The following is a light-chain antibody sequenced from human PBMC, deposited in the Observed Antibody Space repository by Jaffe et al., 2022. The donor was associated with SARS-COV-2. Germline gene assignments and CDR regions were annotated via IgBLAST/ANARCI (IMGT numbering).Light chain of an antibody. CDR3: HQYYSSPFS. CDR1: QSVLYSSNNKNF. CDR2: WAS. Sequence: DIVMTQSPDSLAVSLGERATINCKSSQSVLYSSNNKNFLAWYQQKPGQRPKLLFYWASTRESGVPDRFSGSGSGTDFTLTISSLQAEDVAVYYCHQYYSSPFSFGPGTKVDIK. V-gene: IGKV4-1*01. J-gene: IGKJ3*01.